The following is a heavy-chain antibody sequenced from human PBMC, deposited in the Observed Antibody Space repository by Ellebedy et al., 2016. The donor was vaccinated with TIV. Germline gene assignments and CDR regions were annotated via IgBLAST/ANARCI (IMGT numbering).Heavy chain of an antibody. CDR2: IIPILGTA. V-gene: IGHV1-69*13. Sequence: SVKVSXKASGGTFSSYAISWVRQAPGQGLEWMGGIIPILGTANYAQKFQGRVTITADESTSTAYMELSRLRSEDTAVYYCSSYDFWSGYYCFDYWGQGTLVTVSS. CDR3: SSYDFWSGYYCFDY. J-gene: IGHJ4*02. D-gene: IGHD3-3*01. CDR1: GGTFSSYA.